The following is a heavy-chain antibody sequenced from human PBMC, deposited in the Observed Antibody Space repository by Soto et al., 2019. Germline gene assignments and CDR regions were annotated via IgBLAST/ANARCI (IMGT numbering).Heavy chain of an antibody. D-gene: IGHD6-13*01. V-gene: IGHV3-23*01. J-gene: IGHJ4*02. CDR1: GFTFSSYA. Sequence: GGSLRLSCAASGFTFSSYAMSWVRQAPGKGLEWVSDISGSGGSIYYADSVKGRFTISRDNSKNSLYLQMNSLRAEDTAVYYCSRDEQLYYDYWGQGTLVTVSS. CDR3: SRDEQLYYDY. CDR2: ISGSGGSI.